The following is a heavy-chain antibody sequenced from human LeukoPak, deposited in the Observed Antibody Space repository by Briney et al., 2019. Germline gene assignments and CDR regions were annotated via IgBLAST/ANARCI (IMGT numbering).Heavy chain of an antibody. CDR2: FRPETGEP. V-gene: IGHV1-24*01. Sequence: GASVKVSCKISGFGLSVLSIHWMRQAPGKGLEWVGGFRPETGEPIFAQKFRGRVTITEDTFTDTGYLELRGLTSEDTAVYYCSTDSGRSYFYFDFWGQGTLVTVSS. J-gene: IGHJ4*02. D-gene: IGHD3-10*01. CDR3: STDSGRSYFYFDF. CDR1: GFGLSVLS.